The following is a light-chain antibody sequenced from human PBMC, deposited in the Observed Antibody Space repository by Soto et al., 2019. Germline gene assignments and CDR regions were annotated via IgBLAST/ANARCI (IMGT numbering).Light chain of an antibody. CDR3: QTYDRSMSGYV. V-gene: IGLV1-40*01. J-gene: IGLJ1*01. CDR1: SSNIGADYD. Sequence: QSVLTQPPSVSGAPGQTITISCTESSSNIGADYDVHWYQQLPGIAPKLVIYANTNRPSGVPDRFSGSRSGTSASLAITGLQADDEADYYCQTYDRSMSGYVFGTGTKVTVL. CDR2: ANT.